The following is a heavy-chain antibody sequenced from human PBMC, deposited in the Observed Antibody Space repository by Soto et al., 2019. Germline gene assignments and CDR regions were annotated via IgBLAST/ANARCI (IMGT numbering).Heavy chain of an antibody. Sequence: PSGTLSLTCTVSGGSISSGGFYWSWNRQHPGKGLEWSGYIYYSGSTYYNPSLKSRVTISVDTSKNQFSLKLSSATAADTAVYYCARVIRLGYYGMDVWGQGTTVTVSS. V-gene: IGHV4-31*03. J-gene: IGHJ6*02. D-gene: IGHD3-16*01. CDR2: IYYSGST. CDR3: ARVIRLGYYGMDV. CDR1: GGSISSGGFY.